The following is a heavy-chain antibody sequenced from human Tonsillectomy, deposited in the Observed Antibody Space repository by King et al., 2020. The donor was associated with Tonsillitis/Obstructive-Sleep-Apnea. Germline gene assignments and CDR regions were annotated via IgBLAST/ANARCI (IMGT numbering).Heavy chain of an antibody. CDR2: ISGDGGST. Sequence: DGQLVQSGGGVVQPGGSLRLSCASSGFTFDDYSMHWVRQAPGKGLEWVSLISGDGGSTYNPDAVKGRFTISRDNSKNSLFLQMNSLSTEDTALYYCAKDRVGVTIFGVVIDVWGKGTTVTVSS. D-gene: IGHD3-3*01. CDR3: AKDRVGVTIFGVVIDV. CDR1: GFTFDDYS. J-gene: IGHJ6*04. V-gene: IGHV3-43*02.